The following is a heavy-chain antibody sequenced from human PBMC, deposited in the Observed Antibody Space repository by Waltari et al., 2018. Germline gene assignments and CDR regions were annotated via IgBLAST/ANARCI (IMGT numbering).Heavy chain of an antibody. CDR1: GFTFSSYS. J-gene: IGHJ4*02. Sequence: EVQLVESGGGLVKPGGSLRLSCAASGFTFSSYSMNWVRQAPGKGLEWVSSISSSSSYIYYADSVKGRFTISRDNAKNSLYLQMNSLRAEDTAVFYCVRNRGWQQFDFWGQGTLVTVSS. V-gene: IGHV3-21*01. CDR3: VRNRGWQQFDF. D-gene: IGHD2-15*01. CDR2: ISSSSSYI.